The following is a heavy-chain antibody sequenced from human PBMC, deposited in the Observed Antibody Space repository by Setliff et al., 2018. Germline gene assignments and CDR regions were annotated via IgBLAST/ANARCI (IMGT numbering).Heavy chain of an antibody. CDR1: GDPFNAYG. CDR3: ARGPSPTVTPSRLIYFYHMDV. J-gene: IGHJ6*03. Sequence: SVKVSCKASGDPFNAYGVSWVRQAPGQGLEWMGAIIPVLGMTDYAQKFQGRLTITAYQSTTTVYMELSSLRFDDTALYYCARGPSPTVTPSRLIYFYHMDVWGTGTTVTVSS. D-gene: IGHD4-17*01. V-gene: IGHV1-69*10. CDR2: IIPVLGMT.